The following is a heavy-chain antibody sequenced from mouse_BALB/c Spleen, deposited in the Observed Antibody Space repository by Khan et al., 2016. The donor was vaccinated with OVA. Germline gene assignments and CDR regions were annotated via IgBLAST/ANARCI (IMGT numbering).Heavy chain of an antibody. CDR2: ISYSGGT. J-gene: IGHJ2*01. CDR3: ARGNYYGYYFDY. CDR1: GYSITSGYA. D-gene: IGHD1-1*01. Sequence: EVQLVESGPGLVKPSQSLSLTCTVTGYSITSGYAWNWIRQFPGNKLEWMGYISYSGGTSYNPSLKSRISITRDTSKNQLFLQLNSVTTEDTATYYCARGNYYGYYFDYWGQGTPVTVSS. V-gene: IGHV3-2*02.